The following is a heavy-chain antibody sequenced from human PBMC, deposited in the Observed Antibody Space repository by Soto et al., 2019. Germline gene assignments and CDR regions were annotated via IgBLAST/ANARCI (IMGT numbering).Heavy chain of an antibody. J-gene: IGHJ6*02. CDR1: GFTFSSYG. Sequence: QVQLVESGGGVVQPGRSLRLSCAASGFTFSSYGMHWVRQAPGKGLEWVAVISYDGSNKYYADSVKGRFTISRDNSKNTLYLQMNSLRAEDTAVYYCAKDWALATIVFRYYYGMDVWGQGTTVTVSS. CDR2: ISYDGSNK. D-gene: IGHD5-12*01. V-gene: IGHV3-30*18. CDR3: AKDWALATIVFRYYYGMDV.